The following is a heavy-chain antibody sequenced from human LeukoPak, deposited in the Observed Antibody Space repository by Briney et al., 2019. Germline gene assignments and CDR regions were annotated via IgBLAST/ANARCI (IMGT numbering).Heavy chain of an antibody. CDR3: AVQSFDY. CDR1: GFTFSNYV. J-gene: IGHJ4*02. Sequence: PGGSLRLSCSASGFTFSNYVMHWVRQAPGKGLEYVSGINSDGGDTQYTAPVKGRFTVSRDNSENTLYLQMSSLRPEDTAVYYCAVQSFDYWGQGTLVTVSS. V-gene: IGHV3-64D*06. CDR2: INSDGGDT.